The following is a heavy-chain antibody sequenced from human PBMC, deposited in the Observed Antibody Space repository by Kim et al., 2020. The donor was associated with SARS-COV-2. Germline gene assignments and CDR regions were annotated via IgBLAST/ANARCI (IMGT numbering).Heavy chain of an antibody. CDR3: TRVNPIPGGWYDAFDI. V-gene: IGHV3-23*01. J-gene: IGHJ3*02. CDR2: IDGSDGTT. D-gene: IGHD6-19*01. CDR1: GFTFFRHA. Sequence: GGSLRLSCTTSGFTFFRHAMSWVRQAPGKGLEWVSSIDGSDGTTYYVDSVKGRFSISRDDSKNTAYLQMNSLKTEDTAVYYYTRVNPIPGGWYDAFDIWGQGTMVTVSS.